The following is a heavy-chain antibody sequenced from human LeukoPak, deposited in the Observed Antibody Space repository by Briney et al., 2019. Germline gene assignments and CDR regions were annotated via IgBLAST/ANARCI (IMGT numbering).Heavy chain of an antibody. Sequence: GASVTVSCKASGYTFTSYGISWVRQAPGQGLEWMGWISAYNCNTNYAQKLQGRVTMTTDTSTSTAYMELRSLRSDDTAVYYCARIPGRLRADYYYYYMDVWGKGTTVTVSS. CDR1: GYTFTSYG. CDR3: ARIPGRLRADYYYYYMDV. J-gene: IGHJ6*03. CDR2: ISAYNCNT. V-gene: IGHV1-18*01. D-gene: IGHD5-12*01.